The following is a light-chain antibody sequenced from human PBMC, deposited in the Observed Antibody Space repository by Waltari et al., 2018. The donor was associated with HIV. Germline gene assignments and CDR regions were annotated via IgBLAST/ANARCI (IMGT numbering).Light chain of an antibody. J-gene: IGKJ4*01. Sequence: EIVMTQSPATLAVSPGERATLSCRASQTITSNLAWYQHKPGQAPRLLIFGASTRATGIPARFSGSGSGTEFTLTISSLQSEDFAIYYCQQYENWPPFTFGGGTRVEIK. CDR1: QTITSN. V-gene: IGKV3-15*01. CDR3: QQYENWPPFT. CDR2: GAS.